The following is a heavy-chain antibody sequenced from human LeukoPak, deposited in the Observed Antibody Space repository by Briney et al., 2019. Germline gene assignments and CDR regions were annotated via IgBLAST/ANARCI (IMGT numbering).Heavy chain of an antibody. CDR1: GGSISSGGYY. J-gene: IGHJ4*03. V-gene: IGHV4-31*03. D-gene: IGHD3-3*01. CDR2: IYYSGST. Sequence: SQTLSLTCTVSGGSISSGGYYWSWIRQHPGKGLEWIGYIYYSGSTYYNPSLKSRVTISVDTSKNQVSLMLNSVTAADTAMYYCARLHPSQSGFSDYWGQGILVTVSS. CDR3: ARLHPSQSGFSDY.